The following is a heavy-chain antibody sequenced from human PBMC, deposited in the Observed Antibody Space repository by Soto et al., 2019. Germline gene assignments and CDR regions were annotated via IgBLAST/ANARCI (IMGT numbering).Heavy chain of an antibody. V-gene: IGHV3-73*02. D-gene: IGHD6-19*01. CDR3: VRQWLGFSPLDH. CDR2: IGRKAKNYAT. J-gene: IGHJ4*02. Sequence: EVHLVQSGGGLVQPGGSLKLSCAASGFIFSGSAMHWVRQASGKGLEWVGRIGRKAKNYATEYGASVEGRFTISRDDSKNTTFLLMNSLKSEDTAVYFWVRQWLGFSPLDHWGQGTLVTVSS. CDR1: GFIFSGSA.